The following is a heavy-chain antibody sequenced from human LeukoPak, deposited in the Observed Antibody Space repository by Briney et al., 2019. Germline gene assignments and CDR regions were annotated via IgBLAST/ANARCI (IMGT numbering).Heavy chain of an antibody. CDR1: GFTFSSYW. Sequence: TGGSLRLSCAASGFTFSSYWMNWVRQAPGKGLEWVANIKQDGSEKYYVDSVKGRFTISRDNAKDSLYLQMNSLRAEDTAVYYCARPVEYNSGWGNFDYWGQGTLVTVSS. CDR2: IKQDGSEK. D-gene: IGHD6-19*01. J-gene: IGHJ4*02. CDR3: ARPVEYNSGWGNFDY. V-gene: IGHV3-7*01.